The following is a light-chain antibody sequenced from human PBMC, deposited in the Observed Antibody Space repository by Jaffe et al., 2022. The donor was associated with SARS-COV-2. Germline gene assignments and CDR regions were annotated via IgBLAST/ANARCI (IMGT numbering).Light chain of an antibody. CDR2: AGS. J-gene: IGKJ4*01. CDR1: QSIGRS. Sequence: DIQMTQSPSSLSASVGDRVTITCRASQSIGRSLNWYQQKAGKAPKLLMYAGSSGAPSRFSGSGSGTDFTLTISNLRPEDFATYYCQQSHSTPLTFGGGTKVEIK. CDR3: QQSHSTPLT. V-gene: IGKV1-39*01.